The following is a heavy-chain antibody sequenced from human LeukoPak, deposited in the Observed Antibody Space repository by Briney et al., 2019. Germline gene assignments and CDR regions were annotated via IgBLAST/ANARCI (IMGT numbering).Heavy chain of an antibody. J-gene: IGHJ4*02. CDR3: AREDITGTASYFDY. CDR2: IYYSGST. V-gene: IGHV4-59*01. Sequence: SETLSLTCTVSGGSISSYYWSWIRQPPGKGLEWIGYIYYSGSTNYNPSLKSRVTISVDTSKNQFSLKLSSVTAADTAVYYCAREDITGTASYFDYWGQGTLVTVSS. D-gene: IGHD1-7*01. CDR1: GGSISSYY.